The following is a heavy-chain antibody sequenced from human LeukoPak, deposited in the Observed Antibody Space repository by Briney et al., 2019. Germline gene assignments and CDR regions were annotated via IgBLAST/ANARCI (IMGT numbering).Heavy chain of an antibody. Sequence: SETLSLTCTVAGGSISSFYWSWIRQPPGKGLEGIWYIYNSGSTNYNPSLKSRVTISGDTSKNQFSLKLSSVTAADTAVYYCARAFLAVAGTRGGLDYFDYWGQGTLVPVSS. V-gene: IGHV4-59*01. CDR1: GGSISSFY. D-gene: IGHD6-19*01. CDR2: IYNSGST. CDR3: ARAFLAVAGTRGGLDYFDY. J-gene: IGHJ4*02.